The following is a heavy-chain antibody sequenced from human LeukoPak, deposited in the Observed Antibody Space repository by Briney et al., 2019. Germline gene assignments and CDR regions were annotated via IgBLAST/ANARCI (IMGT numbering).Heavy chain of an antibody. CDR2: IIPIFGTA. J-gene: IGHJ4*02. CDR3: ARAPGYSGYADFDY. CDR1: GGTFSSYA. V-gene: IGHV1-69*05. D-gene: IGHD5-12*01. Sequence: VAPVKVSCKASGGTFSSYAISWVRQAPGQGLEWMGRIIPIFGTANYAQKFQGRVTITTDESTSTAYMELSSLRSEDTAVYYCARAPGYSGYADFDYWGQGTLVTVSS.